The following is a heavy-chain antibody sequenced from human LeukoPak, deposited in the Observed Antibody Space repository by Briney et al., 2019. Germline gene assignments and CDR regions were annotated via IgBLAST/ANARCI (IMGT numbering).Heavy chain of an antibody. J-gene: IGHJ4*02. D-gene: IGHD6-13*01. Sequence: GGSLRLSCAASGFTFSSYAMHWVRQAPGKGLEYVSAISSNGGSSYYANSVKGRFTISRNNSKNTLYLQMGSLRAEDMAVYYCARGGAAAYPLYYFDYWGQGTLVTVSS. CDR1: GFTFSSYA. CDR3: ARGGAAAYPLYYFDY. V-gene: IGHV3-64*01. CDR2: ISSNGGSS.